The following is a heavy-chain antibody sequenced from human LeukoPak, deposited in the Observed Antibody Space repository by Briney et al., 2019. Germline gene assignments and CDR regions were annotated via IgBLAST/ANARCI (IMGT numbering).Heavy chain of an antibody. V-gene: IGHV4-59*08. CDR3: ARHPPRGQLGTAFDI. J-gene: IGHJ3*02. D-gene: IGHD3-16*01. CDR1: GCSIANYY. Sequence: SETLSLTCTVSGCSIANYYWSWIRQPPGKALEWIGYIYYSGNTNYNPSLGSRVTISVDTSKNHLSLRLTSVTAADTAIYYCARHPPRGQLGTAFDIWGQGTMVTVSS. CDR2: IYYSGNT.